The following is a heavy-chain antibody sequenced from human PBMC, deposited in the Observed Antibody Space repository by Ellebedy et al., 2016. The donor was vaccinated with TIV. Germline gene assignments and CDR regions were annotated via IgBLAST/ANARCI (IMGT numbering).Heavy chain of an antibody. CDR3: TRGPYTRSATRWFWFDP. CDR1: GYTFVSHG. CDR2: ISTYNGNT. D-gene: IGHD6-13*01. Sequence: ASVKVSCKASGYTFVSHGISWVRQAPGQGLEWMGWISTYNGNTNYGQKFQGRVTMTTDTSTNTAYMELSSLRSDDTAVYYCTRGPYTRSATRWFWFDPWGQGTLVTVSS. J-gene: IGHJ5*02. V-gene: IGHV1-18*04.